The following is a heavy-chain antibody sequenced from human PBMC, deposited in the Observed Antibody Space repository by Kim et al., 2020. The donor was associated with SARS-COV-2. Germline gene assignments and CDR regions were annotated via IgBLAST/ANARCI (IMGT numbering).Heavy chain of an antibody. CDR2: ISYDGSNK. J-gene: IGHJ4*02. CDR3: AKLFSLRYDYIWGSYRRYFHY. Sequence: GGSLRLSCAASGFTFSSYGMHWVRQAPGKGLEWVAVISYDGSNKYYADSVKGRFTISRDNSKNTLYLQMNSLRAEDTAVYYCAKLFSLRYDYIWGSYRRYFHYCGQGTLVTVSS. V-gene: IGHV3-30*18. D-gene: IGHD3-16*02. CDR1: GFTFSSYG.